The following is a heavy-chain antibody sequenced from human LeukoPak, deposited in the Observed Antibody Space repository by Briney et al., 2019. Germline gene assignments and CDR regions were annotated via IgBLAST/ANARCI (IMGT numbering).Heavy chain of an antibody. V-gene: IGHV4-59*12. D-gene: IGHD6-13*01. CDR3: ARLAIGPWSSSPAYFQH. CDR2: IYYSGST. CDR1: GGSISSYY. J-gene: IGHJ1*01. Sequence: KPSETLSLTCTVSGGSISSYYWSWIRQPPGKGLEWIGYIYYSGSTNYNPSLKSRVTISVDTSKNQFSLKLTSVTAADTAVYYCARLAIGPWSSSPAYFQHWGQGTLVTVSS.